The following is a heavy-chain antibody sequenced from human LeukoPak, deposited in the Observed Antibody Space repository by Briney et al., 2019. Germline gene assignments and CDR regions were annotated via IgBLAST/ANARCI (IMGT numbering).Heavy chain of an antibody. CDR3: ARGLHGSGSYRLRFDY. CDR1: GGSFSGYY. J-gene: IGHJ4*02. Sequence: SETLSLTCAVYGGSFSGYYWSWIRQPPGQGLEWIGEINHSGSTNYNPSLKSRVTISVDTSKNQFSLKLSSVTAADTAVYYCARGLHGSGSYRLRFDYWGQGTLVTVSS. CDR2: INHSGST. V-gene: IGHV4-34*01. D-gene: IGHD3-10*01.